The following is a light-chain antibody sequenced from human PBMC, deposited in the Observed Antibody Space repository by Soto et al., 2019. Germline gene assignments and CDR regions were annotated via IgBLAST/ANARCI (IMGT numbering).Light chain of an antibody. Sequence: DIQMTQSPSSVSASVGDRVSITCRASQGISSWLSWYQQKPGSAPKLLIYTGSSLQSGVPSRFSSTASRQDFTLTSSSLQPEYVATYYCQQANRFHLTFGEGNKVEIK. CDR3: QQANRFHLT. CDR1: QGISSW. CDR2: TGS. V-gene: IGKV1-12*01. J-gene: IGKJ4*01.